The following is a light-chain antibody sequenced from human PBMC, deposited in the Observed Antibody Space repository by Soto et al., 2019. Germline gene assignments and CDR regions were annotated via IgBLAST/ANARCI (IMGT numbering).Light chain of an antibody. Sequence: DIQMAQSPSTLSASVGARVTITCPASQNINAWLAWYQQKPGKAPKLLIYAASSLQRGLPSRFSGSGSGTDFTLTISSLQPEDFATYYCQQRYSTPITFGQGTRLEIK. CDR3: QQRYSTPIT. CDR1: QNINAW. J-gene: IGKJ5*01. V-gene: IGKV1-39*01. CDR2: AAS.